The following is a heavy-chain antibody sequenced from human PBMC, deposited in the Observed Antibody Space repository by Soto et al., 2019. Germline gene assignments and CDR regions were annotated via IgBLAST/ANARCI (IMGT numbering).Heavy chain of an antibody. CDR1: GYTFTSHD. CDR2: INAGNGNT. V-gene: IGHV1-3*01. D-gene: IGHD1-1*01. Sequence: AAVKVSCKASGYTFTSHDMHWVRQAPGQRLEWMGWINAGNGNTKYSQKFQDRVTITRDTSATTAYMELSSLRSEDTAVYYCARAVLDPNWNHQSSYGMDVRGKGPTVTV. CDR3: ARAVLDPNWNHQSSYGMDV. J-gene: IGHJ6*04.